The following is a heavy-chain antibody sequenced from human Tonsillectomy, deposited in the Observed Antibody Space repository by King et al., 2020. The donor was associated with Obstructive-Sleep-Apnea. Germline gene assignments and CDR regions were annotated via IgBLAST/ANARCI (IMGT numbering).Heavy chain of an antibody. J-gene: IGHJ4*02. CDR1: RFSFSQYS. Sequence: VQLVESGGGLVHPGGSLRLSCAASRFSFSQYSLNWVRQAPGKGLEWISYIAPWSDTYYSDSVKGRFTISRDNAKNSVYLHMNDLRAEDTAVYYCARDSSWVFDFWGQGTLVTVSS. V-gene: IGHV3-69-1*01. D-gene: IGHD3-16*01. CDR3: ARDSSWVFDF. CDR2: IAPWSDT.